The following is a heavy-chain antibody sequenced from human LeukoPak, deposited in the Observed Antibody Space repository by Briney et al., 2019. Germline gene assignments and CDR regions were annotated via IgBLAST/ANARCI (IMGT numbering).Heavy chain of an antibody. CDR1: ADRVSSDSAA. CDR2: TYYRSDWYN. Sequence: SQTLSLTCAISADRVSSDSAAWHWIRQSPSRGLEWLGRTYYRSDWYNDYAESVKSRTTIESDTSKNQVSLQLNSVTPDDTAVYFCARGLYFGSGTYYPSLDSWGQGTLVTVSS. CDR3: ARGLYFGSGTYYPSLDS. J-gene: IGHJ4*02. V-gene: IGHV6-1*01. D-gene: IGHD3-10*01.